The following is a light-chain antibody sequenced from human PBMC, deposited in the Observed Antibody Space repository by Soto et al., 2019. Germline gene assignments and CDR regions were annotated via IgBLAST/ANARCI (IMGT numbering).Light chain of an antibody. CDR2: NAS. CDR1: QSISSW. Sequence: DIQMTQSPSTLSASVGDRVTITCRASQSISSWLAWYQQKPGKAPKLLIYNASSLEGGVPSRFSGSGSGTDITLTISILQPDDVATYYCQQYNSYSLTFGGGTKVDIK. V-gene: IGKV1-5*03. J-gene: IGKJ4*01. CDR3: QQYNSYSLT.